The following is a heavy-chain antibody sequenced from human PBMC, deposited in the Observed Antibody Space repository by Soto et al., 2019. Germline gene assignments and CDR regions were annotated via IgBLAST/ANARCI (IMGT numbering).Heavy chain of an antibody. Sequence: PSETLSLTCAVSGGSITSANWWTWVRQPPGGGLERIGEISHSGITNYKASLKSRVTMSVDKTKNDVSLKLTSVTAADTAVYYCARVLRGWFDPWGQGTTVNVSS. CDR2: ISHSGIT. J-gene: IGHJ5*02. V-gene: IGHV4-4*02. CDR1: GGSITSANW. CDR3: ARVLRGWFDP.